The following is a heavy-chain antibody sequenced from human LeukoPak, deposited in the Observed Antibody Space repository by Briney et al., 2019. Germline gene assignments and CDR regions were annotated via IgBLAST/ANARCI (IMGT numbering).Heavy chain of an antibody. J-gene: IGHJ4*02. CDR2: IYYSGST. CDR1: GGSISSSSYY. D-gene: IGHD3-10*01. Sequence: KPSETLSLTCTVSGGSISSSSYYWGWIRQPPGKGLEWIGSIYYSGSTYYNPSLKSRVTISVDTSKNQFSLKLSSVTAADTAVYYCARDPGGDFFDYWGQGTLVTVSS. CDR3: ARDPGGDFFDY. V-gene: IGHV4-39*07.